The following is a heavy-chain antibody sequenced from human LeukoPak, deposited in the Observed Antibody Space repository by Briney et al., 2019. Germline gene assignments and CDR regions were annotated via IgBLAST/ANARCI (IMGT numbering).Heavy chain of an antibody. J-gene: IGHJ4*02. D-gene: IGHD5-12*01. CDR1: GESFSGYF. Sequence: SETLSLTCAVYGESFSGYFWNWIRQPPGKGLEWIGEINHSGSTSNHNPSLKSRVTMSVDTSKNQFSLKLSSVTAADTAVYYCAGKSGYARDYWGQGNPVTVSS. CDR3: AGKSGYARDY. V-gene: IGHV4-34*01. CDR2: INHSGSTS.